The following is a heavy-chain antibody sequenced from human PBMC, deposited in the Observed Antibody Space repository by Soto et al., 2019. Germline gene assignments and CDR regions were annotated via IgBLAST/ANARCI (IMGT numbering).Heavy chain of an antibody. CDR1: GGSFSGWH. D-gene: IGHD1-1*01. CDR3: ARSRNLDV. Sequence: QVQVQQWGAGLLKFSETLSLTCAVNGGSFSGWHWNWIRQPPGKGLEWIGEASHTGGTNYNPSLDSRVTISVDRSRNQVSLKLTSVSAADTAVYYCARSRNLDVWGPGTTVIVSS. J-gene: IGHJ6*02. V-gene: IGHV4-34*01. CDR2: ASHTGGT.